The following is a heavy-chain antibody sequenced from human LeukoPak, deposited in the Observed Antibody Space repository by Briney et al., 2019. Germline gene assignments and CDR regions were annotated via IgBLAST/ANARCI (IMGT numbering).Heavy chain of an antibody. V-gene: IGHV4-39*01. CDR3: ARLGIAVAGIRWFDP. D-gene: IGHD6-19*01. CDR2: IYYGGST. Sequence: SETLSLTCTVSGGSINNYYWGWVRQPPGKGLEWIGNIYYGGSTYYNPSLKSRVTISVDTSKNQFSLKLSSVTAADTAVYYCARLGIAVAGIRWFDPWGQGTLVTVSS. J-gene: IGHJ5*02. CDR1: GGSINNYY.